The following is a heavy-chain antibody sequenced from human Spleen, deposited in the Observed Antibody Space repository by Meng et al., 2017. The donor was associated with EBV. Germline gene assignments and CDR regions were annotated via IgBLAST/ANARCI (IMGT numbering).Heavy chain of an antibody. CDR2: VKDDGSRT. J-gene: IGHJ6*02. CDR3: AREQDEYYGLDV. V-gene: IGHV3-74*01. Sequence: AQRVGSGGGLVQPGGSLRLSCAASGFNVATSWMHWVRQAPGKGLMGLSRVKDDGSRTSYADSVKGRFIISRANGKNTLYLQMNSLRAEDTAVYYCAREQDEYYGLDVWGQGTTVTVSS. CDR1: GFNVATSW.